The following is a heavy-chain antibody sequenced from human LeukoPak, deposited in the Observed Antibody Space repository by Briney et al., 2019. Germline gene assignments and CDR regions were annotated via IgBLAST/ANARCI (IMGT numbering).Heavy chain of an antibody. CDR3: ARDLGDRGIFDY. CDR1: GGTFSSYA. J-gene: IGHJ4*02. CDR2: IIPIFGTA. D-gene: IGHD3-16*01. Sequence: SVKVSCKASGGTFSSYAISWVRQAPGQGLEWMGGIIPIFGTANYAQKFQGRVTITTDESTSPAYMELSSLRSEDTAVYYCARDLGDRGIFDYWGQGTLVTVSS. V-gene: IGHV1-69*05.